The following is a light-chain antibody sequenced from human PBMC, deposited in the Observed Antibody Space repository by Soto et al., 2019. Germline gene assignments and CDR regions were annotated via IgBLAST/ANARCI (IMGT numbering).Light chain of an antibody. CDR1: SSDIGGSNY. CDR2: DVS. V-gene: IGLV2-14*01. Sequence: QSVLTQPASVSGSPGQSITISCTGTSSDIGGSNYVSWYQQHPGKAPKLIIYDVSNRPSGVSNRFSGSKSGNTASLTISGLPAEDGADYYCSSYTSSDTLVFGGGTKVTVL. CDR3: SSYTSSDTLV. J-gene: IGLJ2*01.